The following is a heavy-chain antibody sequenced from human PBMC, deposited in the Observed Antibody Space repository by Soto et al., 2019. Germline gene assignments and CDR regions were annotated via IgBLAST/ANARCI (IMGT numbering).Heavy chain of an antibody. J-gene: IGHJ4*02. CDR2: ISYDGFSK. CDR3: ASLYYYSLTKYLDY. V-gene: IGHV3-30-3*01. D-gene: IGHD3-16*01. CDR1: GFPFSDYS. Sequence: QVHLVESGGGVVQPGKSLRLSCVASGFPFSDYSMYWVRQAPGKGLQWVGSISYDGFSKYADFVKCRFTISRDNSKNTLYLQMYSLRPEDTAMYYCASLYYYSLTKYLDYWGRGTVVTVSS.